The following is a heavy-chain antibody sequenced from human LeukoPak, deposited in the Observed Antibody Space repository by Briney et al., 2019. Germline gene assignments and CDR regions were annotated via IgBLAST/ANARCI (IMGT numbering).Heavy chain of an antibody. J-gene: IGHJ4*02. D-gene: IGHD4-11*01. CDR1: GYIFTSYF. CDR2: INTNTGNP. V-gene: IGHV7-4-1*02. Sequence: ASVKVSCKASGYIFTSYFMHWVRQAPGQGLEWMGWINTNTGNPTYAQGFTGRFVFSLDTSVSTAYLQISSLKAEDTAVYYCAREVRAFDYWGQGTLVTVSS. CDR3: AREVRAFDY.